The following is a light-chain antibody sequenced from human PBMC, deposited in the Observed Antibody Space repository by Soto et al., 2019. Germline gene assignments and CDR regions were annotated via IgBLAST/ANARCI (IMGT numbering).Light chain of an antibody. CDR2: GNS. CDR3: QSYDSSLSGYV. Sequence: VLTQPPSVSGAPGQRVTISCTGSSSNIGAGYDVHWYQQLPGTAPKLLIYGNSNQPSGVPDRFSGSKSGTSASLAITGLQAEDEADYYCQSYDSSLSGYVFGTGTKVTV. CDR1: SSNIGAGYD. J-gene: IGLJ1*01. V-gene: IGLV1-40*01.